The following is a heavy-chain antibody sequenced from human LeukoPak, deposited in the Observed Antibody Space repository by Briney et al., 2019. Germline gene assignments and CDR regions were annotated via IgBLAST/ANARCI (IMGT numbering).Heavy chain of an antibody. CDR2: INTNTGNP. D-gene: IGHD2-2*02. V-gene: IGHV7-4-1*02. J-gene: IGHJ6*02. CDR3: ARDSVIVPAAIGISVASMDV. CDR1: GYTFTSYA. Sequence: ASVKVSCKASGYTFTSYAMNWVRQAPGQGLEWMGWINTNTGNPTYAQGFTGRFVFSLDTSVSTAYLQISSLKAEDTAVYYCARDSVIVPAAIGISVASMDVWGQGTTVTVSS.